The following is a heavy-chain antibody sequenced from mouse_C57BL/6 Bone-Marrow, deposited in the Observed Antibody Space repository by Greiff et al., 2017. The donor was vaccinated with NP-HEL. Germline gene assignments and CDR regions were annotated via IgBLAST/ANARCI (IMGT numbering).Heavy chain of an antibody. V-gene: IGHV1-59*01. CDR3: TRVSTMVKGFDY. D-gene: IGHD2-2*01. CDR1: GYTFTSYW. CDR2: IDPSDSYT. Sequence: QVQLQQPGAELVRPGTSVKLSCKASGYTFTSYWMHWVKQRPGQGLEWIGVIDPSDSYTNYNQKFKGKATLTVDTSSSTAYLQLSSLTSEDSAVYCCTRVSTMVKGFDYWGRGTLITVTA. J-gene: IGHJ3*01.